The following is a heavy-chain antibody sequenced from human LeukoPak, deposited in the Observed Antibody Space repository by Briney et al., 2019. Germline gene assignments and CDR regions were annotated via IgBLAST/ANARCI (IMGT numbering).Heavy chain of an antibody. CDR3: ARAGDIVVVVAASYFDY. CDR1: GGTFSSYA. CDR2: IIPIFGTA. Sequence: SVKVSCKASGGTFSSYAISWVRQAPGQGLEWMGGIIPIFGTANYAQKFRGRVTITADESTSTAYMELSSLRSEDTAVYYCARAGDIVVVVAASYFDYWGQGTLVPVSS. D-gene: IGHD2-15*01. V-gene: IGHV1-69*13. J-gene: IGHJ4*02.